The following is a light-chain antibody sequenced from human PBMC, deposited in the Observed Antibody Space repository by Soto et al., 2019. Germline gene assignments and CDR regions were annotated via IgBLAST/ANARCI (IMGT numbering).Light chain of an antibody. V-gene: IGLV1-40*01. Sequence: QSALTQPPSVSGAPGQRVTISCTGSSSNIGAGYDVHWYQQLPGTAPKLLIYANNIRPSGVPGRFSGSKSGTSASLAITGLQDEDEADYYCQSYDSSMSGYVFGTGTKVTV. J-gene: IGLJ1*01. CDR2: ANN. CDR1: SSNIGAGYD. CDR3: QSYDSSMSGYV.